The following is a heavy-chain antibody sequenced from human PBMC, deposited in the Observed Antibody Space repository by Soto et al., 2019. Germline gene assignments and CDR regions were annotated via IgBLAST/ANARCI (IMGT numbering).Heavy chain of an antibody. CDR1: GGSFSGSY. J-gene: IGHJ4*02. CDR2: IERGGST. CDR3: ARGYGSGSYWAY. D-gene: IGHD3-10*01. V-gene: IGHV4-34*02. Sequence: QVQLQQWGAGLLKPSETLSLTCAVYGGSFSGSYWSWVRQPPGKGLEWIGEIERGGSTNYNPSLKSRVAISVDTSKNQFSLKVNSVTAADTAVYYCARGYGSGSYWAYWGQGTLVTVSS.